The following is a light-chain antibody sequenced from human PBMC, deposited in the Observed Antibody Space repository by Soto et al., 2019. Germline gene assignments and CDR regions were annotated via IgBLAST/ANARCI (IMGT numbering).Light chain of an antibody. V-gene: IGKV1-5*01. J-gene: IGKJ1*01. CDR2: AAS. Sequence: DIQITQSPSTLSASVGDRVTITCRASQSISYWLAWYQQKPGNAPKLLIYAASSLESGVPSRFSGSGSGTEFTLTISSLQPDDSASYYCQQYNSYSKTFGQGTKVDI. CDR1: QSISYW. CDR3: QQYNSYSKT.